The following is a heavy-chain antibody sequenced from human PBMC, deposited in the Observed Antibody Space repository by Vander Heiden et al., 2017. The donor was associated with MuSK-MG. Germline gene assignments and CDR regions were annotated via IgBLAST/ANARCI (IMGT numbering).Heavy chain of an antibody. V-gene: IGHV4-38-2*01. J-gene: IGHJ3*02. CDR1: GYSISSGYD. D-gene: IGHD2-15*01. CDR2: IYRSVNI. CDR3: ARVAGSGGTRGAFDI. Sequence: QVQLQESGPGLVKPSETLSLTCAVSGYSISSGYDWGWIRQPPGKGLEWIGSIYRSVNIYYNPFLKSRVTISVNTSNNQFSLKLRSVTAADTAIYFCARVAGSGGTRGAFDIWGQGTMGTVSS.